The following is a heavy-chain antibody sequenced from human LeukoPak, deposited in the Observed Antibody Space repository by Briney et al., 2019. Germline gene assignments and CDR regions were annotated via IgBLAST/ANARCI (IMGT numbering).Heavy chain of an antibody. CDR1: GFTFRNYS. CDR2: VSYDGNTQ. V-gene: IGHV3-30-3*02. J-gene: IGHJ2*01. Sequence: GGSLRLSCAASGFTFRNYSMHWVRQARGKGLEWVAVVSYDGNTQYYPDSVKGRFTISRDNSKNTLYLQMNSLKTEDTAVYYCAKYSYDWYFDLWGRGTLVTVSS. CDR3: AKYSYDWYFDL. D-gene: IGHD5-18*01.